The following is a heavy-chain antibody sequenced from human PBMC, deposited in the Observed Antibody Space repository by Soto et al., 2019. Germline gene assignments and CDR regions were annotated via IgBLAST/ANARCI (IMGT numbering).Heavy chain of an antibody. J-gene: IGHJ4*02. CDR1: GFTVSNNG. D-gene: IGHD6-19*01. Sequence: PGGSLRLSCAASGFTVSNNGMTWVRQAPGKGLEWVSDISGSGSTYYADSVKGRFTISRDNSKNTLYLQMNSLRAEDTAVYYCQGHGSASDWGQGTLVTVSS. CDR2: ISGSGST. CDR3: QGHGSASD. V-gene: IGHV3-23*01.